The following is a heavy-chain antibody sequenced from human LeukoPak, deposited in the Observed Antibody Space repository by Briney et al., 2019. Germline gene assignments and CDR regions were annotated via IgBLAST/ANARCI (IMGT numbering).Heavy chain of an antibody. J-gene: IGHJ2*01. CDR2: ISANGGTT. V-gene: IGHV3-23*01. CDR3: AKRQGSAVEGSWYVDY. D-gene: IGHD2-15*01. Sequence: GRSLRLSCAASGFLLTAYAMSWVREAPRERLEWVSAISANGGTTYYADSVKGRFTISRDNSKKTIYLQMSSLSVEDTAVYYCAKRQGSAVEGSWYVDYWGRGTLVTVSS. CDR1: GFLLTAYA.